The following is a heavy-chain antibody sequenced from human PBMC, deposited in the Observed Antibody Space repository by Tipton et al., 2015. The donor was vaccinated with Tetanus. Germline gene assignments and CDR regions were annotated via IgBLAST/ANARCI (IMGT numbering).Heavy chain of an antibody. V-gene: IGHV3-23*01. CDR2: LSGSGDST. CDR3: ARRQVEGGAHFGH. D-gene: IGHD3-16*01. J-gene: IGHJ4*02. CDR1: GFTFSSYA. Sequence: SLRLSCAASGFTFSSYAVSWVRQAPGKGLEWASSLSGSGDSTYYVDSVRGRFTISRDNSKNTLYLQMNSLRAEDSAVYYCARRQVEGGAHFGHWGQGTLVTVSS.